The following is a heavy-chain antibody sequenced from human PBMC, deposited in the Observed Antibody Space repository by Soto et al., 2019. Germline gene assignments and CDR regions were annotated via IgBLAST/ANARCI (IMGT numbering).Heavy chain of an antibody. Sequence: EVQLLESGGGLVQPGGSLRLSCAASKFTFSSYAMSWVRQAPGKGLEWVSAIIASGGTTYYADSVKGRFTISRDNYRNTLYLQMNSLGAEDTGVYYCAKGPDVWGFYHDSWGQGTLVTVSS. J-gene: IGHJ4*02. D-gene: IGHD3-16*02. CDR1: KFTFSSYA. CDR2: IIASGGTT. V-gene: IGHV3-23*01. CDR3: AKGPDVWGFYHDS.